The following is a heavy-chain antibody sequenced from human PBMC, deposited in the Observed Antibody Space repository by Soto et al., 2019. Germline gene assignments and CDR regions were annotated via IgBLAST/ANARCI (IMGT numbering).Heavy chain of an antibody. V-gene: IGHV3-23*01. CDR3: AGLTYYYDSSGYTSGMDV. Sequence: GGSLRLSCAASGFTFSSYAMSWVRQAPGKGLEWVSAISDSGGSTYYADSVKGRFTISRDNSKNTLYLQMNSLRAEDTAVYYCAGLTYYYDSSGYTSGMDVWGQGTTVTVSS. CDR1: GFTFSSYA. CDR2: ISDSGGST. J-gene: IGHJ6*02. D-gene: IGHD3-22*01.